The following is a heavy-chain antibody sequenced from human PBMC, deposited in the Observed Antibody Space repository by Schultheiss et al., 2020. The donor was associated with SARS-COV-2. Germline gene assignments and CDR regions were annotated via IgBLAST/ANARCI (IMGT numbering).Heavy chain of an antibody. CDR2: IYTSGST. CDR3: ARDGVRACSYGPYYYDYYMDV. Sequence: SQTLSLTCTVPGGSISGYYWSWIRQPAGKGLEWIGRIYTSGSTYYNPSLKSRVTISVDTSKNQFPLKLSSVTAADTAVYYCARDGVRACSYGPYYYDYYMDVWGRGTTVTVSS. CDR1: GGSISGYY. D-gene: IGHD5-18*01. J-gene: IGHJ6*03. V-gene: IGHV4-4*07.